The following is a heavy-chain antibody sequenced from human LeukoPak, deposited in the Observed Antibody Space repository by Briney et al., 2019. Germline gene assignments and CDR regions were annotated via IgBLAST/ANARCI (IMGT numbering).Heavy chain of an antibody. CDR3: ARGPSGYHNT. CDR1: GFTFSNYW. D-gene: IGHD5-12*01. Sequence: GGSLRLSCAASGFTFSNYWMHWVRQVPGKGLVWVSRINDDGSATFYADSVKGRFTISRDNSKNTLYLQMNSLRAEDTAVYYCARGPSGYHNTGGQGTLVTVSS. V-gene: IGHV3-74*01. CDR2: INDDGSAT. J-gene: IGHJ4*02.